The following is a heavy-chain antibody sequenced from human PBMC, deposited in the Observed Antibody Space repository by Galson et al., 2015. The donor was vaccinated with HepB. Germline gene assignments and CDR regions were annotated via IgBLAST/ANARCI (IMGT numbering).Heavy chain of an antibody. V-gene: IGHV1-69*13. J-gene: IGHJ5*02. Sequence: SVKVSCKASGGTFSSYAISWVRQAPGQGLEWMGGIIPIFGTANYAQKFQGRVTITADESTSTAYMELSSLRSEDTAVYYYAGGGAVEIVVVPAAIFENWFDPWGQGTLVTVSS. CDR1: GGTFSSYA. CDR3: AGGGAVEIVVVPAAIFENWFDP. CDR2: IIPIFGTA. D-gene: IGHD2-2*01.